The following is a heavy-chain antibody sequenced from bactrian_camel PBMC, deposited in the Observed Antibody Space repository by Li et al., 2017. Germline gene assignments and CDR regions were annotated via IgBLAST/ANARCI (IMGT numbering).Heavy chain of an antibody. J-gene: IGHJ4*01. V-gene: IGHV3S13*01. Sequence: VQLVESGGGLAQPGGSLRPSCAASGLTSSSYYMSWVRQAPGKGLEWVSTIYSDGGAIGYAASVKGRFTISLDTEKSKLYLQMDRLKTEDTAVYYCAADLGPPLRVFDQRDYWGQGTQVTVS. CDR3: AADLGPPLRVFDQRDY. CDR1: GLTSSSYY. D-gene: IGHD5*01. CDR2: IYSDGGAI.